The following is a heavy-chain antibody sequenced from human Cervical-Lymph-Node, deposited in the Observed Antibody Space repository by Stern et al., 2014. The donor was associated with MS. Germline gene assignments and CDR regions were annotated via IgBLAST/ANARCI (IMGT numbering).Heavy chain of an antibody. J-gene: IGHJ4*02. CDR2: VYYSGAT. Sequence: QVQLQESGPGLVKPSETLSLTCAVSGDSISSYTHYWAWIRQPPGKGLEWIGSVYYSGATYYKPSLKSPVTISVATSKNHFSLGLNSVTAADTAVYYCAKHACTGAACPFDLWGQGTLVTVSS. D-gene: IGHD2-8*02. CDR3: AKHACTGAACPFDL. V-gene: IGHV4-39*01. CDR1: GDSISSYTHY.